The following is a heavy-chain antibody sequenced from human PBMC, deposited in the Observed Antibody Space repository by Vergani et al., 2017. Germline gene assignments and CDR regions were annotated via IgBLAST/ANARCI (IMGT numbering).Heavy chain of an antibody. D-gene: IGHD2-15*01. V-gene: IGHV5-51*01. CDR1: GYSFTTYW. CDR3: ARRLDGYCSGGSCYSPGAFDI. Sequence: EVQLVQSGAEVKKPGESLKIPCKGSGYSFTTYWIGWVRQMPGKGLEWMGIIYPGDSDTRYSPSFQGQVPISADRSISTAYLQWSSLKASDTAMYYCARRLDGYCSGGSCYSPGAFDIWGQGTMVTVSS. J-gene: IGHJ3*02. CDR2: IYPGDSDT.